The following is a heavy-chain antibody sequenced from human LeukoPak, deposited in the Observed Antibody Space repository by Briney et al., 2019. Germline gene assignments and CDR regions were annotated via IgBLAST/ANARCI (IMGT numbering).Heavy chain of an antibody. D-gene: IGHD3-10*01. V-gene: IGHV3-48*03. CDR3: ARDPRYPNPTTEYGSGH. CDR1: GFTFSSYE. Sequence: GGSLRLSCAASGFTFSSYEMNWVRQAPGKGLEWVSYISSSGSTIYYADSVKGRFTISRDNAKNSLYLQMNSLRAEDTAVYYCARDPRYPNPTTEYGSGHWGQGTLVTVSS. CDR2: ISSSGSTI. J-gene: IGHJ4*02.